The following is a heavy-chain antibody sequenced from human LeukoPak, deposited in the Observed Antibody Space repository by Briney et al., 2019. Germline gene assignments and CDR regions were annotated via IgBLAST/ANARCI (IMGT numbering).Heavy chain of an antibody. J-gene: IGHJ6*02. D-gene: IGHD2-2*01. Sequence: GGSLRLSCAASGFTFSSYDMHWVRQATGKGLEWVSAIGTAGDTYYPGSVKGRFTISRENAKNSLYLPMNSLRAEDTAVYYCARAGGYCSSTSCSRWGYGMDVWGQGTTVTVSS. CDR1: GFTFSSYD. CDR3: ARAGGYCSSTSCSRWGYGMDV. CDR2: IGTAGDT. V-gene: IGHV3-13*01.